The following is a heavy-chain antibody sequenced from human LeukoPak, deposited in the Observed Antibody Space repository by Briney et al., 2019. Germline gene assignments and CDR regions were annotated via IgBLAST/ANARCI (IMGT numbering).Heavy chain of an antibody. V-gene: IGHV4-61*05. Sequence: SETLSLTCTVSGGSISSSSYYWGWIRQPPGKGLEWIGYISYIAITKYNPSLKSRVTISEDTSKKQFSQKLSSVTAADTAVYYCAGSYHYYMDVWGKGTTVTASS. J-gene: IGHJ6*03. CDR2: ISYIAIT. CDR3: AGSYHYYMDV. CDR1: GGSISSSSYY.